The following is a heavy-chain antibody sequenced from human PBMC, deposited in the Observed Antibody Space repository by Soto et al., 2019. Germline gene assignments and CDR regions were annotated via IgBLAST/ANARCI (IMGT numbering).Heavy chain of an antibody. CDR1: GGTFSTYS. J-gene: IGHJ3*02. V-gene: IGHV1-69*02. Sequence: QVQLVQSGAEVKKPGSSVKVSCKASGGTFSTYSMFWVRQAPGQGLEWMGRIIPILGIANYAQKLQGRVTITADKSTSTAYMELSSLRSEDTALYYCTIGSWSGEVFDIWGQGTMVTVSS. CDR2: IIPILGIA. D-gene: IGHD2-21*01. CDR3: TIGSWSGEVFDI.